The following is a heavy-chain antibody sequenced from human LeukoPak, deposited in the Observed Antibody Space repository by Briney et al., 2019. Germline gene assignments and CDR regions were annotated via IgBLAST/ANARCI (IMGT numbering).Heavy chain of an antibody. J-gene: IGHJ4*02. CDR3: AKDLFGYSSGWYPLDY. CDR2: ISWNSGSI. D-gene: IGHD6-19*01. CDR1: GFTFDDYA. Sequence: GGSLRLSCAASGFTFDDYAMHWVRQAPGKGLEWVSGISWNSGSIGYADSMKGRFTISRDNAKNSLYLQMNSLRAEDTALYYCAKDLFGYSSGWYPLDYWGQGTLVTVSS. V-gene: IGHV3-9*01.